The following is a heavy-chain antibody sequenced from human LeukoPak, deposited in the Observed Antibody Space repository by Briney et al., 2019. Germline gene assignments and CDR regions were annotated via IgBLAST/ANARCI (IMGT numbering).Heavy chain of an antibody. CDR3: ARGSRDTVTTPLDY. CDR2: IYYSGST. V-gene: IGHV4-61*01. CDR1: GGSISSSSYY. D-gene: IGHD4-17*01. Sequence: SETLSLTCTVSGGSISSSSYYWSWIREPPGKGLVWIGYIYYSGSTNYNPSLKSRVTISVDTSKNQFSLKLSSVTAADTAVYYCARGSRDTVTTPLDYWGQGTLVTVSS. J-gene: IGHJ4*02.